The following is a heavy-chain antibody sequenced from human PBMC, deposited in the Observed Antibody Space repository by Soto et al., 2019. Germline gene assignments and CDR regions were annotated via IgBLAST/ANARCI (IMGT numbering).Heavy chain of an antibody. CDR3: EKDSSSWYNSTPPPWFDP. Sequence: EVQLVQSGAEVKKPGATVKISCKVSGYTFTDYYMHWVQQAPGKGLEWMGLVDPEDGETIYAEKFQGRVTITADTATDTAYMELSSLRSEDTAVYYCEKDSSSWYNSTPPPWFDPWGQGTLVTVSS. J-gene: IGHJ5*02. D-gene: IGHD6-13*01. CDR2: VDPEDGET. V-gene: IGHV1-69-2*01. CDR1: GYTFTDYY.